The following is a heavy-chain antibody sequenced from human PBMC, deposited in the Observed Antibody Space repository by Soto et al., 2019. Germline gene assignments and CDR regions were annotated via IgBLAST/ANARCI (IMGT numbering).Heavy chain of an antibody. V-gene: IGHV6-1*01. J-gene: IGHJ6*02. D-gene: IGHD1-20*01. CDR3: ARDQPFHNLDYYYGMDV. Sequence: SQTLSLTCAISGDSVSSNSAAWNWIRQSPSRGLEWLGRTYYRSKWYNDYAVSVKSRITINPDTSKNQFSLQLNSVTPEDTAVYYCARDQPFHNLDYYYGMDVWGQGTTVTVSS. CDR2: TYYRSKWYN. CDR1: GDSVSSNSAA.